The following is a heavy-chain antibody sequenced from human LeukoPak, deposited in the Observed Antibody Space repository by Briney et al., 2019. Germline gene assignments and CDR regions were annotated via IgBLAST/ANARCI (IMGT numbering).Heavy chain of an antibody. CDR1: GFTFSDYY. CDR2: ISSSGSTI. Sequence: GGSLRLSCAASGFTFSDYYMSWIHQAPGKGLEWVSYISSSGSTIYYADSVKGRFTISRDNAKNSLYLQMNSLRAEDTAVYYCAREGIVATFYYYYGMDVWGQGTTVTVSS. J-gene: IGHJ6*02. D-gene: IGHD5-12*01. CDR3: AREGIVATFYYYYGMDV. V-gene: IGHV3-11*01.